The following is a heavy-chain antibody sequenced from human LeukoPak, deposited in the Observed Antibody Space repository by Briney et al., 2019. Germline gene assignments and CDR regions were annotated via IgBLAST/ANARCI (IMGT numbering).Heavy chain of an antibody. D-gene: IGHD5/OR15-5a*01. CDR3: ARDVSRSFDY. Sequence: PGGSLRLSCVASGFTFSNYWMNWFRQAPEKGLEWVANIKHDASETYHADSVKGRFTISRDNTQNSLYLQMNKLRAEDTAVYYCARDVSRSFDYWGQGTLVTVSS. CDR2: IKHDASET. V-gene: IGHV3-7*01. CDR1: GFTFSNYW. J-gene: IGHJ4*02.